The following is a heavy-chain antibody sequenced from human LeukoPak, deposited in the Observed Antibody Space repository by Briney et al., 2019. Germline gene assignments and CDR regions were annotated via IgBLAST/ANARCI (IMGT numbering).Heavy chain of an antibody. D-gene: IGHD1-14*01. CDR1: GASISGHY. CDR3: ARDRISINALDM. Sequence: SETLSLTCTVPGASISGHYLTWLRQPPGKGLEWIGYISHIGSANYNPSLKSRLTISVDTSKNQFSLKLTSVTAADTAVYYCARDRISINALDMWGQGTMVTVSS. J-gene: IGHJ3*02. CDR2: ISHIGSA. V-gene: IGHV4-59*11.